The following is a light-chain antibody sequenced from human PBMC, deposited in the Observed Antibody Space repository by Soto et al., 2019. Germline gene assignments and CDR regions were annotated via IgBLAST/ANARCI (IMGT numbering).Light chain of an antibody. CDR2: DVS. J-gene: IGLJ1*01. CDR1: SSDVGGYNY. Sequence: QSALTQPASVSGSPGQSITISCTGTSSDVGGYNYVSWYQQHPGKAPKLMIYDVSNRPSGVSNSFSGSKSGNTASLTISGLQAEDEADYYCSSYTRSSTYVFGTGTKLTVL. CDR3: SSYTRSSTYV. V-gene: IGLV2-14*01.